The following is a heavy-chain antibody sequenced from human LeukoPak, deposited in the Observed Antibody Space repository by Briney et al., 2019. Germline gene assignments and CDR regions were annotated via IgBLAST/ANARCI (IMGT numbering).Heavy chain of an antibody. J-gene: IGHJ4*02. CDR1: GGYISRSNW. Sequence: PSGTLSLTCAVSGGYISRSNWWSWVRQSPGQGLEWIGSIYHSGTTYYNPSLKSRVTISVDTSKNQFSLKLSSVTAADTAVYYCARGGSDYDYVWGSYSHDYWGQGTLVTVSS. D-gene: IGHD3-16*01. CDR3: ARGGSDYDYVWGSYSHDY. CDR2: IYHSGTT. V-gene: IGHV4-4*02.